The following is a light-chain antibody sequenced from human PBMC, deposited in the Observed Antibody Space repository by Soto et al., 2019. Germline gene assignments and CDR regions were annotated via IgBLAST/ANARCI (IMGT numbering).Light chain of an antibody. CDR2: SAS. V-gene: IGKV1-5*03. CDR3: QQYSDYSRS. J-gene: IGKJ1*01. Sequence: DIQMTQSPSTLSASIGDRITISCRASQNLDSWLAWYQQRPGKAPKLLIYSASNLESGVPSRFSGSGSGTDFTLTITSLQPDDFATYYCQQYSDYSRSFGQGTQVEVK. CDR1: QNLDSW.